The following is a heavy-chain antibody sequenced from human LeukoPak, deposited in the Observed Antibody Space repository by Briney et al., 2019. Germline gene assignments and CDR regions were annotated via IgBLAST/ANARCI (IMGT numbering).Heavy chain of an antibody. CDR1: GFTFSSYA. V-gene: IGHV3-23*01. J-gene: IGHJ5*02. Sequence: PGGSLRLSCAASGFTFSSYAMTWVRQGPGKGLEWVSDISGGGGSTYYADSVKGRFTISRDNSKDTLYLQMNSLRAEDTAVYYCARDLTVTSTCWFDRWGQGTLVPVSS. CDR3: ARDLTVTSTCWFDR. CDR2: ISGGGGST. D-gene: IGHD4-11*01.